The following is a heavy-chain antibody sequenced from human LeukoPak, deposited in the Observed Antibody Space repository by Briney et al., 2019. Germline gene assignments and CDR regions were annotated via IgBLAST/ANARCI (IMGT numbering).Heavy chain of an antibody. CDR2: ISGSGGST. Sequence: GGSLRLSCAASGFTFSSYGMSWVRRAPGKGLEWVSAISGSGGSTYYADSVKGRFTISRDNSKNTLYLQMNSLRAEDTAVYYCASSGCYSYYFDYWGQGTLVTVSS. J-gene: IGHJ4*02. CDR1: GFTFSSYG. V-gene: IGHV3-23*01. CDR3: ASSGCYSYYFDY. D-gene: IGHD3-22*01.